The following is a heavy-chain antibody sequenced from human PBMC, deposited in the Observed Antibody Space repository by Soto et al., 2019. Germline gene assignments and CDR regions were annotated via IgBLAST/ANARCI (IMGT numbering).Heavy chain of an antibody. J-gene: IGHJ6*02. CDR1: GGSISSYF. D-gene: IGHD6-25*01. Sequence: PSETLSLTFTVSGGSISSYFWSWIRQPPGKGLEWIGYIYYSGSTNYNPSLKSRVTISVDTSKNQFSLKLSSVTAADTAVYYCARDPANYGMDVWGQGTTVTVSS. CDR2: IYYSGST. CDR3: ARDPANYGMDV. V-gene: IGHV4-59*01.